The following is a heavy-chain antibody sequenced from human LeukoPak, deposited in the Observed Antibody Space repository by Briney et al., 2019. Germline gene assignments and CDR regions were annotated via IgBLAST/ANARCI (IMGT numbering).Heavy chain of an antibody. V-gene: IGHV3-21*01. J-gene: IGHJ3*02. CDR3: ARPYCSGGSCLYAFDI. CDR1: GFTFSTYS. Sequence: KSGGSLRLSCAASGFTFSTYSINWVRQAPGKGLEWVSFISSTSNYIYYADSVKGRFTISRDNAKNSLYLQMNSLRAEDTAVYYCARPYCSGGSCLYAFDIWGQGTLVTVSS. D-gene: IGHD2-15*01. CDR2: ISSTSNYI.